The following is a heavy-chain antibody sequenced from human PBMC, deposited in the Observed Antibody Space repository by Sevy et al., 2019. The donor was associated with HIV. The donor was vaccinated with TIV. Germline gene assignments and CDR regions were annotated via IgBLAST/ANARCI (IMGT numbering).Heavy chain of an antibody. V-gene: IGHV1-69*06. Sequence: ASVKVSCKASGGTFSSYAISWVRQATGQGLEWMGGIIPIFGTANYAQKFQGRVTITADKSTSTAYMELSSLRSEDTAVYYCATLGGYSYGSAYYYYYYMDVWGKGTTVTVSS. J-gene: IGHJ6*03. CDR2: IIPIFGTA. CDR3: ATLGGYSYGSAYYYYYYMDV. D-gene: IGHD5-18*01. CDR1: GGTFSSYA.